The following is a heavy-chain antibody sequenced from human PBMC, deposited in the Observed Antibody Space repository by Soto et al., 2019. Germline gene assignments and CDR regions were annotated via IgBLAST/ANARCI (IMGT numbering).Heavy chain of an antibody. J-gene: IGHJ6*02. V-gene: IGHV4-30-2*01. CDR1: GGSISSGGYS. D-gene: IGHD4-4*01. CDR3: AMGMPKVTVGYYGMDV. CDR2: IYHSGGT. Sequence: SETLSLTCAVSGGSISSGGYSWSWIRQPPGKGLEWIGCIYHSGGTYYDPSLKSRVTISVDRSKKQFSMKLSSGTGADTAVYYCAMGMPKVTVGYYGMDVWGQGTTVTVSS.